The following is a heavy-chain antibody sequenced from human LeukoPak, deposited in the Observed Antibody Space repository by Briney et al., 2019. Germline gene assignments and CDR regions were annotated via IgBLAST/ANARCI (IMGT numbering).Heavy chain of an antibody. CDR3: ARVITMVRGVIVLESYMDV. CDR2: ISSSSSYI. J-gene: IGHJ6*03. Sequence: PGGSLRLSCAASGFIFSSYSMNWVRQAPGKGLEWVSSISSSSSYIYYADSVKGRFTISRDNAKNSLYLQMNSLRAEDTAVYYCARVITMVRGVIVLESYMDVWGKGTTVTISS. CDR1: GFIFSSYS. D-gene: IGHD3-10*01. V-gene: IGHV3-21*01.